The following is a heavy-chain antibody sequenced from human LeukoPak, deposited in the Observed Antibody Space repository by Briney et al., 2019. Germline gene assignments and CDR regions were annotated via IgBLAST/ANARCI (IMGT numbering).Heavy chain of an antibody. CDR3: ARQAAGVVY. CDR1: GFTVSSNY. Sequence: PGGSLRLSCAASGFTVSSNYMSWVRQAPGKGLEWVSVIYSGGSTYYADSVKGRFTISRDNSKNTLYLQMGGLRAEDMAVYYCARQAAGVVYWGQGTLVTVSS. D-gene: IGHD6-13*01. CDR2: IYSGGST. V-gene: IGHV3-53*05. J-gene: IGHJ4*02.